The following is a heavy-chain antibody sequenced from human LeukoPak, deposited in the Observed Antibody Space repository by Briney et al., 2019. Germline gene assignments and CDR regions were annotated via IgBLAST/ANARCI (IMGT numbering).Heavy chain of an antibody. CDR2: IFYSGST. CDR3: ARHRGAVYATGFYWFDP. Sequence: SETLPLTCTVSGGSISPYYWSWIRQPPGKGLEWIGYIFYSGSTNYNPSLKSRVTISLDTPKNQFSLKLSSVTAADTAVYYCARHRGAVYATGFYWFDPWGQGTLVTVSS. D-gene: IGHD2-8*01. J-gene: IGHJ5*02. V-gene: IGHV4-59*08. CDR1: GGSISPYY.